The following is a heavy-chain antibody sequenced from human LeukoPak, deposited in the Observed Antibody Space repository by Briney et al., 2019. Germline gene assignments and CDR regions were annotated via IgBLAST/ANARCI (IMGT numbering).Heavy chain of an antibody. CDR3: ARPTRAVYCSGGSCYYLDY. CDR2: MNPNSGNT. Sequence: AASVKVSCKASGYTFTSYDINWVRQATGQGLEWMGWMNPNSGNTGYAQRFQGRVTMTRNTSISTAYMELSSLRSEDTAVYYCARPTRAVYCSGGSCYYLDYWGQGTLVTVSS. V-gene: IGHV1-8*01. D-gene: IGHD2-15*01. CDR1: GYTFTSYD. J-gene: IGHJ4*02.